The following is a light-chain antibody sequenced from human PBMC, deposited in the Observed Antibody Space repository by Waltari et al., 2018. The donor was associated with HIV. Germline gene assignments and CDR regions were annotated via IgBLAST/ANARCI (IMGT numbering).Light chain of an antibody. CDR1: QSVSTN. CDR2: GIY. CDR3: QQYDNWPPIT. V-gene: IGKV3-15*01. J-gene: IGKJ5*01. Sequence: EVVMTQSPDTLSVSPGQKATISCWASQSVSTNLAWYQQKPGQASRLLMYGIYVRASGVPARFSGSGSETDFTLTITSVQPEDFAVYYCQQYDNWPPITFGQGTRLEIK.